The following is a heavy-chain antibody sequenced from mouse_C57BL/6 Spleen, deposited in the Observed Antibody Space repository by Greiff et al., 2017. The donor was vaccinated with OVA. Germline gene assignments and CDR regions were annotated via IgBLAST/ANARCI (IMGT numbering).Heavy chain of an antibody. V-gene: IGHV5-12*01. CDR3: ARGGLGPYYYAMDY. J-gene: IGHJ4*01. CDR2: ISNGGGST. Sequence: EVMLVESGGGLVQPGGSLKLSCAASGFTFSDYYMYWVRQTPEKRLEWVAYISNGGGSTYYPDTVKGRFTISRDNAKNTLYLQMSRLKSEDTAMYYCARGGLGPYYYAMDYWGQGTSVTVSS. D-gene: IGHD4-1*01. CDR1: GFTFSDYY.